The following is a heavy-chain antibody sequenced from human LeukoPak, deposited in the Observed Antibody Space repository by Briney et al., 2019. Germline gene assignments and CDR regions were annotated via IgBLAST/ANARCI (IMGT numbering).Heavy chain of an antibody. D-gene: IGHD5-18*01. J-gene: IGHJ4*02. CDR2: IWFDGSKK. V-gene: IGHV3-33*01. CDR3: ARDFTGGYTYGYPDY. Sequence: PGKSLRLSCAASGFPFSSYGMHWVRQAPGKGLEWVALIWFDGSKKYYVDSVKGRFTISRDNSKNTLSLQMNSLRAEDTALYYCARDFTGGYTYGYPDYWGRGTLVTVSS. CDR1: GFPFSSYG.